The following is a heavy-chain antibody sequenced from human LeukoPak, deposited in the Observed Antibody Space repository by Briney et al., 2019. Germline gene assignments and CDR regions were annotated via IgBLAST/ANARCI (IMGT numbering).Heavy chain of an antibody. CDR1: GGSLSSYY. Sequence: PSETLSLTCTVSGGSLSSYYWSWIRQSPGKGLEWIADISASGGTNYNPSLESRVTVSIDSSKNQFSLKLSSVTAADTAVFYCARSPHNSAWYEKWFDPWGQGTLVTVSS. V-gene: IGHV4-4*08. D-gene: IGHD6-19*01. CDR2: ISASGGT. CDR3: ARSPHNSAWYEKWFDP. J-gene: IGHJ5*02.